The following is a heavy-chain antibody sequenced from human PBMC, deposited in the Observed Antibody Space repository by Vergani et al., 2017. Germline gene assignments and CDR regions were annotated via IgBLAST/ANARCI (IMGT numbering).Heavy chain of an antibody. J-gene: IGHJ5*02. V-gene: IGHV1-46*02. CDR2: LNPTTGHT. CDR3: ARSIGYCAGATCRAYYFDH. CDR1: GYIFKNYY. Sequence: QVQLVQSGAEVKKPGASVKVSCKASGYIFKNYYIHWLRQAPGQAFEWMGILNPTTGHTTSAQKFMGRVDMTRDPSTDTSTRTVQMTLGSLRSEDTAVYYCARSIGYCAGATCRAYYFDHWGQGTRVTVSS. D-gene: IGHD2-21*01.